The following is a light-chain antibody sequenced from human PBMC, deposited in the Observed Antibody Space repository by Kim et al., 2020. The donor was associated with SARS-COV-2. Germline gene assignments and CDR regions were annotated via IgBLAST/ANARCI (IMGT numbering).Light chain of an antibody. Sequence: GHQITISCTGSIRDVGGYNYVTWHQQHPGKAPKFMIYDVSKRPSGVSDRFSGSKSGNTASLTISGLQAEDEADYYCGSYTSSNTWVFGGGTQLTVL. CDR1: IRDVGGYNY. J-gene: IGLJ3*02. V-gene: IGLV2-14*04. CDR2: DVS. CDR3: GSYTSSNTWV.